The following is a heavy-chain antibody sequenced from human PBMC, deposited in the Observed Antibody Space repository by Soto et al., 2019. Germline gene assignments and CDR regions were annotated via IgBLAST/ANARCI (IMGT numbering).Heavy chain of an antibody. Sequence: EVQLVESGGGLVQPGGSLRLSCAASGFTFSNFWMHWVRQAPGKGLVWVSRIKSDGSSTNYADSVKGRFTSSRDNAKNTLYLQLNSLRVEDTAVYYCARGNYGMDVWGQGTTGTVSS. CDR3: ARGNYGMDV. V-gene: IGHV3-74*01. J-gene: IGHJ6*02. CDR1: GFTFSNFW. CDR2: IKSDGSST.